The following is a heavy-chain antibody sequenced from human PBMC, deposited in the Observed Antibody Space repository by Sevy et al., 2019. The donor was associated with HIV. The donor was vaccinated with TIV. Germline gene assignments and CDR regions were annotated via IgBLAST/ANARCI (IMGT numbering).Heavy chain of an antibody. CDR3: ARDRIGGGYYGMDV. Sequence: GGCLRLSCAASGFTFSSYSMNWVRQAPGKGLEWVSSISSSSSYIYYADSVKGRFTISRDNAKNSLYLQMNSLRAEDTAVYYCARDRIGGGYYGMDVWGQGTTVTVSS. CDR1: GFTFSSYS. J-gene: IGHJ6*02. D-gene: IGHD2-15*01. CDR2: ISSSSSYI. V-gene: IGHV3-21*01.